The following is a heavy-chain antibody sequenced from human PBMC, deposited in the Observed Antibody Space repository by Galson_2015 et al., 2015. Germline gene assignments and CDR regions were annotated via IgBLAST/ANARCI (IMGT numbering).Heavy chain of an antibody. CDR1: GFIFSDAW. Sequence: SLRLSCAASGFIFSDAWMSWVRQAPGKGLEWVGRIKSNADGGTPDYADSVKGRFTISRDNSKNTLYLQMNSLRAEDTAVYYCAKDQDIVVVVAAMGWRDWGQGTLVTVSS. CDR3: AKDQDIVVVVAAMGWRD. V-gene: IGHV3-15*01. J-gene: IGHJ4*02. D-gene: IGHD2-15*01. CDR2: IKSNADGGTP.